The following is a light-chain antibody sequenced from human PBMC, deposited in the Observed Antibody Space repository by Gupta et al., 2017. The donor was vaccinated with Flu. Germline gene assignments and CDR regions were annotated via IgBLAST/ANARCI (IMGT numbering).Light chain of an antibody. Sequence: QSALTQPASVSGSPGQSITISCTGTGGDIGAYDYVSWYQQHPTKAPKLIIYNVNNRPSGISDRFSGSKSGVTASLTISGLQAEDEADYHCSSYTSRTTQVFGSGTKVTVL. CDR3: SSYTSRTTQV. CDR1: GGDIGAYDY. J-gene: IGLJ1*01. CDR2: NVN. V-gene: IGLV2-14*03.